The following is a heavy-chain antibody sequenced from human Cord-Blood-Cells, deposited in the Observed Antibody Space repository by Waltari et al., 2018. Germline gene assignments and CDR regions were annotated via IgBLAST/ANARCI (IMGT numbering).Heavy chain of an antibody. Sequence: QVQLVQSGAEVMKPGASVKVSCKASGYTFTSYDINWVRRATGQGLGWLGWRNPNSGNTGYAQKFQGRVTITRNTSISTAYMELSSLRSEDTAVYYCARGRSGSSNWFDPWGQGTLVTVSS. CDR1: GYTFTSYD. D-gene: IGHD6-6*01. CDR3: ARGRSGSSNWFDP. CDR2: RNPNSGNT. J-gene: IGHJ5*02. V-gene: IGHV1-8*03.